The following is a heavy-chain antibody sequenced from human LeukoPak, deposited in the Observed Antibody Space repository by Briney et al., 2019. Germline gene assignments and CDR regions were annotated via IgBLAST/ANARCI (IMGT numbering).Heavy chain of an antibody. CDR2: IYPGDSDT. V-gene: IGHV5-51*01. D-gene: IGHD6-6*01. CDR1: GYSFTSYW. J-gene: IGHJ5*02. CDR3: ARFATEYSSSSRFDP. Sequence: GESLKISCKGSGYSFTSYWIGWVRQMPGNGMERMGIIYPGDSDTRYSPSFQGQVTISADNSISTAYLQWSSLKASDTAMYYCARFATEYSSSSRFDPWGQGTLVTVSS.